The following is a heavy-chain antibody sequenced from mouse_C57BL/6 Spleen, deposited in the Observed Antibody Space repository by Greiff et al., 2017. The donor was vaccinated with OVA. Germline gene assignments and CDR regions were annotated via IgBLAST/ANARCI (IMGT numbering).Heavy chain of an antibody. J-gene: IGHJ2*01. Sequence: QVQLKQSGPELVKPGASVKISCKASGYAFSSSWMNWVKQRPGKGLEWIGRIYPGDGDTNYNGKFKGKATLTADKSASTAYMQLSSLTSEDSAVYFCARGGNVDYWGQGTTLTVSS. V-gene: IGHV1-82*01. D-gene: IGHD1-1*02. CDR3: ARGGNVDY. CDR1: GYAFSSSW. CDR2: IYPGDGDT.